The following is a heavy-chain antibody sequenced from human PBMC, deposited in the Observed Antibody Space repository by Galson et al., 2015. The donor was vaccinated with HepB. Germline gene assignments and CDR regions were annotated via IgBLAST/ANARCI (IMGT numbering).Heavy chain of an antibody. J-gene: IGHJ5*02. V-gene: IGHV3-74*01. Sequence: SLRLSCAASGFTFSNYWMHWVRQAPGKGLVWVSRINSDGSNTVYADSVKGRFTISRDNAKNTLYLQMNSLRAEDTAVYYCVRGFAPTWVSWFDPWGQGTLVTVSP. CDR1: GFTFSNYW. CDR2: INSDGSNT. D-gene: IGHD3-3*01. CDR3: VRGFAPTWVSWFDP.